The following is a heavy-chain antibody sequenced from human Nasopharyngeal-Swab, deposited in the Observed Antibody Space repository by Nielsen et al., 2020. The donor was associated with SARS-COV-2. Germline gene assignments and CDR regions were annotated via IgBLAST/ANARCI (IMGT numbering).Heavy chain of an antibody. J-gene: IGHJ4*02. V-gene: IGHV3-74*01. Sequence: GGSLRLSCAASGFTFSSHWMHWVRQAPGKGLVWVSRISEDGSITTYGDSVKGRFTISRDNAKNTLFLQMHSLRADDTAIYYCASQLGHPDSWGQGTLVTVSS. CDR3: ASQLGHPDS. CDR1: GFTFSSHW. CDR2: ISEDGSIT. D-gene: IGHD2-2*01.